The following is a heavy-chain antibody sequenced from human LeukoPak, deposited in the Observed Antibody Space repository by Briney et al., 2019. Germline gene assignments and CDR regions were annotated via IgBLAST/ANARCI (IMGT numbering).Heavy chain of an antibody. CDR1: GYTFTSYY. J-gene: IGHJ4*02. V-gene: IGHV1-2*02. CDR2: INPNSGGT. D-gene: IGHD3-22*01. Sequence: GASVKVSCKASGYTFTSYYMHWVRQAPGQGLEWMGWINPNSGGTNYAQKFQGRVTMTRDTSISTAYMELSRLRSDDTAVYYCARAINYYDSSGTHWGQGTLVTVSS. CDR3: ARAINYYDSSGTH.